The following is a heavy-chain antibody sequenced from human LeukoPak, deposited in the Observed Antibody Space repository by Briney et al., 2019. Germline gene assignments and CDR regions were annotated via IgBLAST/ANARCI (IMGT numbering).Heavy chain of an antibody. CDR2: IYYSGST. CDR3: AREAGTPATLFDY. V-gene: IGHV4-31*03. D-gene: IGHD3-10*01. Sequence: PSETLSLTCTVSGGSISSGGYYWSWIRQHPGEGLEWIGYIYYSGSTYYNPSLKSRVTISVDTSKNQFSLKLSSVTAADTAVYYCAREAGTPATLFDYWGQGTLVTVSS. J-gene: IGHJ4*02. CDR1: GGSISSGGYY.